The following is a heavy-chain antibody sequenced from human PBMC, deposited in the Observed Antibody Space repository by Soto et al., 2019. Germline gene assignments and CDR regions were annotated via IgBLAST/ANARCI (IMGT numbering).Heavy chain of an antibody. CDR3: ASGRYCSRTSCYAFDL. V-gene: IGHV1-18*01. Sequence: ASVKVSCKAYGYTFTSYGIRWVRQAPGQGLEWMGWISAYNGNTNYAQKLQGRVTMTTDTSTSTAYMELRSLRSDDTAVYYCASGRYCSRTSCYAFDLWGQWTMVTVSS. J-gene: IGHJ3*01. CDR2: ISAYNGNT. D-gene: IGHD2-2*01. CDR1: GYTFTSYG.